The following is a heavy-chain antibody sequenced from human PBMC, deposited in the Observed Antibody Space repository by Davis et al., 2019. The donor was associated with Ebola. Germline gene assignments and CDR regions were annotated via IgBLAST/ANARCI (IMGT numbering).Heavy chain of an antibody. Sequence: PGGSLRLSCAASGFTFSNYWMNWVRQAPGKGLEWIGQIKEDGSQQYYLDSLKGRFTISRDNAKNSLYLLMNSLRAEDTAVYYCARDRGWLAHDYWGRGTLVTVSS. CDR3: ARDRGWLAHDY. D-gene: IGHD3-22*01. CDR1: GFTFSNYW. J-gene: IGHJ4*02. V-gene: IGHV3-7*01. CDR2: IKEDGSQQ.